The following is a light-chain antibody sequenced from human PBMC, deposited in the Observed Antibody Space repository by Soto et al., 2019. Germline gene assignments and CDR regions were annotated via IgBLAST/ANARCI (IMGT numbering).Light chain of an antibody. CDR2: AVT. V-gene: IGLV2-11*01. CDR1: SSDVGGYTS. CDR3: SSYAGSYAYV. J-gene: IGLJ1*01. Sequence: QSALTQPRSVSGSPGQSVTISCTGTSSDVGGYTSVSWYQQHPGKAPKVMIYAVTKRPSGVPDRFSGSKSGNTASLTISGLQAEDEADYSCSSYAGSYAYVFGTGTKLTVL.